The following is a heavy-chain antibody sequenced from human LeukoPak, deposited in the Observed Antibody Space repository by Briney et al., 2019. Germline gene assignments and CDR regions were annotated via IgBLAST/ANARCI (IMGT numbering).Heavy chain of an antibody. Sequence: ASVKVSCKVSGYTLSQLAMHRVRQAPGKGLEWMGGFDPEDGETIYAQKFQGRVTMTEDKSTDTAYMELSSLRSEDTAVYYCATWSGSYHLYWGQGTLVTVSS. V-gene: IGHV1-24*01. CDR1: GYTLSQLA. CDR2: FDPEDGET. CDR3: ATWSGSYHLY. D-gene: IGHD1-26*01. J-gene: IGHJ4*02.